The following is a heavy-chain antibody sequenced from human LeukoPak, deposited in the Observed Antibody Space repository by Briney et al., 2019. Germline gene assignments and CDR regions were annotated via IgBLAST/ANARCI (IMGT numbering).Heavy chain of an antibody. Sequence: PGGSLRLSCAASGFTFSSYGMHWVRQAPGKGLEWVAFIRYDGSNKYYADSVKGRFTISRDNSKNTLYLQMNSLRAEDTAVYYCARDFRGYRGVDAFDIWGQGTMVTVSS. CDR3: ARDFRGYRGVDAFDI. CDR2: IRYDGSNK. D-gene: IGHD3-22*01. V-gene: IGHV3-30*02. CDR1: GFTFSSYG. J-gene: IGHJ3*02.